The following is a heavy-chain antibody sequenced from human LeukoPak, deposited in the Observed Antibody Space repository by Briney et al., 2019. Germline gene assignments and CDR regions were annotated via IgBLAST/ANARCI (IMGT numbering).Heavy chain of an antibody. J-gene: IGHJ3*02. V-gene: IGHV3-30*03. CDR2: ISYDGSNK. CDR3: ARRGDSRGYYDAFDI. CDR1: GFTFSSYG. Sequence: GGSLRLSCAASGFTFSSYGMHWVRQAPGKGLEWVAVISYDGSNKYYAGSVKGRFTISRENAKNSLYLQMNSLRAGDTAVYYCARRGDSRGYYDAFDIWGQGTMVTVSS. D-gene: IGHD3-22*01.